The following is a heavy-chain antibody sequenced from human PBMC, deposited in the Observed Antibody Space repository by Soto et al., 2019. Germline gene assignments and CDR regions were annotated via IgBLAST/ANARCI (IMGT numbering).Heavy chain of an antibody. CDR1: GLTFGSYA. V-gene: IGHV3-23*01. D-gene: IGHD1-20*01. CDR3: AKDARYYWKIAF. Sequence: DVHLLESGGGLVQPGGSLRLSCGVSGLTFGSYAMTWVRQAPGKGLEWVSGSSGSGANTYYADSVKGRFTISRDNSKNTLYLQMNSLRAEDTAIYYCAKDARYYWKIAFWGQGTLVTVSS. J-gene: IGHJ4*02. CDR2: SSGSGANT.